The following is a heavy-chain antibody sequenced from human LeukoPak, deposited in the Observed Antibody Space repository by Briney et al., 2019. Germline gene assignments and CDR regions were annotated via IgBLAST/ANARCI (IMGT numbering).Heavy chain of an antibody. J-gene: IGHJ6*03. CDR2: IYYSGST. Sequence: PSETLSLTCTVSGGSISSHYWSWIRQPPGKGLEWIGYIYYSGSTNYNPSLKSRVTISVDTSKNQFSLKLSSVTAADTAVYYCAGGSYYYYHVYYMDVWGKGTTVTASS. D-gene: IGHD3-10*01. V-gene: IGHV4-59*11. CDR3: AGGSYYYYHVYYMDV. CDR1: GGSISSHY.